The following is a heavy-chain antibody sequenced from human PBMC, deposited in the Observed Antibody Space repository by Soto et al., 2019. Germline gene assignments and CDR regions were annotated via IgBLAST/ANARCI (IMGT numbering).Heavy chain of an antibody. CDR3: ARHRHAFLECLSEDNWFDP. CDR2: IDPSDSYT. Sequence: GESLKISCKGSGYSFTSYWISWVRQMPGKGLEWMGRIDPSDSYTNYSPSFQGHVTISADKSISTAYLQWSSLKASDTAMYYCARHRHAFLECLSEDNWFDPWGQGTQVTVSS. D-gene: IGHD3-3*01. J-gene: IGHJ5*02. CDR1: GYSFTSYW. V-gene: IGHV5-10-1*01.